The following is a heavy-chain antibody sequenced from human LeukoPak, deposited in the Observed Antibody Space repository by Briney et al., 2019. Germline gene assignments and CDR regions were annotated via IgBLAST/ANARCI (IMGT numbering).Heavy chain of an antibody. V-gene: IGHV3-30*02. Sequence: GGSLRLSCAASGFTFSSYGMHWVRQAPGKGLEWVAFIRYDGSNKYYADSVKGRFTISRDNSKNTLYLQMNSLRAEDTAVYYCAKGGLYDILTGYYSPNFDYWGQGTLVTVSS. CDR2: IRYDGSNK. J-gene: IGHJ4*02. CDR1: GFTFSSYG. CDR3: AKGGLYDILTGYYSPNFDY. D-gene: IGHD3-9*01.